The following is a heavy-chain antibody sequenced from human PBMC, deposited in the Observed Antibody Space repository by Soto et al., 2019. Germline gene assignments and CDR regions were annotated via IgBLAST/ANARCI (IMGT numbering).Heavy chain of an antibody. V-gene: IGHV3-43*01. CDR1: GFTFDDYT. Sequence: GGSLRLSCAASGFTFDDYTMHWVRQAPGKGLEWVSLISWDGGSTYYADSVKGRFTISRDNSKNSLYLQMNSLRTEDTALYYCAKGGSSSWSHFDYWGQGXLVTVYS. CDR2: ISWDGGST. J-gene: IGHJ4*02. CDR3: AKGGSSSWSHFDY. D-gene: IGHD6-13*01.